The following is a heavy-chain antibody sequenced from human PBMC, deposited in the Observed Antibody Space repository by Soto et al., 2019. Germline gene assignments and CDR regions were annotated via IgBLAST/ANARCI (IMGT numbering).Heavy chain of an antibody. Sequence: QVQLQESGPGLVKPSDTLSLTCAVSGYSISSSNWWGWIRQPPGKGLEWIGYIYYSGTTYYNPSLKSRVTLSVDTSKKQFYLKLTSVTAVDTAVYYCARREIQGPIDYWGQGTLVTLSS. V-gene: IGHV4-28*01. CDR3: ARREIQGPIDY. J-gene: IGHJ4*02. CDR2: IYYSGTT. CDR1: GYSISSSNW. D-gene: IGHD1-26*01.